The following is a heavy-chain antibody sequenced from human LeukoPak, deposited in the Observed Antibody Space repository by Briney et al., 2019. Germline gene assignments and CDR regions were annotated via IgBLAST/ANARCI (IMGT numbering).Heavy chain of an antibody. CDR3: ARRAAAATKNYYFDS. V-gene: IGHV3-23*01. Sequence: GGSLRLSCGASGFTFSTYPMSWVRQAPGKGLEWVSSISDSGSGTYYAASVKGRFTISRDNSERTLYLQMNSLRAEDTAVYYCARRAAAATKNYYFDSWGQGTLVTVSS. J-gene: IGHJ4*02. CDR1: GFTFSTYP. D-gene: IGHD6-13*01. CDR2: ISDSGSGT.